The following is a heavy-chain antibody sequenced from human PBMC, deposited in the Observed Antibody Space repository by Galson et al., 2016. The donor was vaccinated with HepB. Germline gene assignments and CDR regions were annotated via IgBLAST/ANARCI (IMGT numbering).Heavy chain of an antibody. V-gene: IGHV1-18*01. CDR3: ARDRHQYSSGWYVGGMDV. CDR2: ISAYNGHT. Sequence: SVKVSCKASGYTFTSYGISWVRQAPGQGLEWMGGISAYNGHTNYAQKLQGRVTMTTDTSTSTAYMELRSLRSDDTAVYYCARDRHQYSSGWYVGGMDVWGQGTTVTVSS. CDR1: GYTFTSYG. D-gene: IGHD6-19*01. J-gene: IGHJ6*02.